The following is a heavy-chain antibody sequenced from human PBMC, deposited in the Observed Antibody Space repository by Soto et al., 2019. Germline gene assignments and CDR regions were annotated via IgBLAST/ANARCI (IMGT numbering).Heavy chain of an antibody. CDR2: INPSGGST. CDR1: GYTFTIYY. V-gene: IGHV1-46*01. J-gene: IGHJ3*02. CDR3: ARVPKLELHAFDI. D-gene: IGHD1-7*01. Sequence: ASVKVSCKASGYTFTIYYMHCVRQAPGQGLEWMGIINPSGGSTSYAQKFQGRVTMTRDTSTSTVYMELSSLRSEDTAVYYCARVPKLELHAFDIWGQGTMVTVSS.